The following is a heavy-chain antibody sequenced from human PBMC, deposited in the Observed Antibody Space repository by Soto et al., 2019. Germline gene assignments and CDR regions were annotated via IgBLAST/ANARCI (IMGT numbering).Heavy chain of an antibody. Sequence: PVVSLRLSCSSSVFTFSNALMNLFRQAPGNWLEWVVRIKTKTDGGTTDYAAPVKGRFTISRDDSKNTLYLQMNSLKTEYTAVYYCTTVRVQMSYKDYFDYWGQGTLVNVSS. J-gene: IGHJ4*02. CDR1: VFTFSNAL. CDR2: IKTKTDGGTT. V-gene: IGHV3-15*01. CDR3: TTVRVQMSYKDYFDY. D-gene: IGHD1-1*01.